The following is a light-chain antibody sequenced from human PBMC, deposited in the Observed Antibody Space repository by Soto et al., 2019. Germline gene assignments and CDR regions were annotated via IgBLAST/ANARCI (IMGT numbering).Light chain of an antibody. CDR3: QQYGSSGRT. Sequence: EIVLTQSPGTLSLSPGERATLSCRTSQSVSSNYLAWYQQKPGQAPRLLIYGASSRATGIPDRFRGSGSGTDFTLTISRLEPEDFAVYYCQQYGSSGRTFGQGPRWIS. CDR1: QSVSSNY. CDR2: GAS. J-gene: IGKJ1*01. V-gene: IGKV3-20*01.